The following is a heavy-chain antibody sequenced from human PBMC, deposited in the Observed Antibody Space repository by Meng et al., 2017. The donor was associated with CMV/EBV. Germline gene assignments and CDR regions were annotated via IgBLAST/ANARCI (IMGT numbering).Heavy chain of an antibody. V-gene: IGHV1-2*02. CDR1: GYTFTGYY. Sequence: QVEMVQSWAEAKKPGASCKDACNTSGYTFTGYYMHWVRQAPGQGLEWMGWINPNSGGTNYAQKFQGRVTMTRDTSISTAYMELSRLRSDDTAVYYCATYIGNYINWYFDLWGRGTLVTVSS. D-gene: IGHD1-7*01. CDR2: INPNSGGT. CDR3: ATYIGNYINWYFDL. J-gene: IGHJ2*01.